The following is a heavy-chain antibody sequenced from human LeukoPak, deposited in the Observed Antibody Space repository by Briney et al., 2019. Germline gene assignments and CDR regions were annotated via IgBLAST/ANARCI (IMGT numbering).Heavy chain of an antibody. CDR3: ARSGSETQNWFDP. Sequence: GGSLRVSCAASGFTFSRYTIHWVRQAPGKGLEWVAVIPYDGSNKLFADSAKGRFTISRGSSKNTLYLQMNSLRAEDTAVYYCARSGSETQNWFDPWGQGTLVTVSS. CDR2: IPYDGSNK. CDR1: GFTFSRYT. J-gene: IGHJ5*02. V-gene: IGHV3-30*04. D-gene: IGHD6-25*01.